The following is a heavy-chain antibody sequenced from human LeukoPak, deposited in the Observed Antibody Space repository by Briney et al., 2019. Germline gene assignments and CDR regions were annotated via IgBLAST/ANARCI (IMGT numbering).Heavy chain of an antibody. CDR2: IYPGDSDT. Sequence: GESLKIPCKGSGYIFTNYWIAWVRQMPGKGLEWMGIIYPGDSDTRYSPSFQGQVTISADESISTAYLQWSSLKASDTAMYYCARQDLWGNYHYYDYWGQGTLVTVSS. CDR3: ARQDLWGNYHYYDY. D-gene: IGHD3-16*02. V-gene: IGHV5-51*01. J-gene: IGHJ4*02. CDR1: GYIFTNYW.